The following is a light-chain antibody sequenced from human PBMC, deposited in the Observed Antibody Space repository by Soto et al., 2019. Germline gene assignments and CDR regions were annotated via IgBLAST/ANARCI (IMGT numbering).Light chain of an antibody. V-gene: IGKV2-28*01. J-gene: IGKJ2*01. CDR2: LGS. CDR1: QSLLYSNGYKY. CDR3: IQAFESVYT. Sequence: DIVMTQSPLSLPVTPGEPASISCRSSQSLLYSNGYKYLDWYLQKPGQSPQLLISLGSNRATGVTDRCSGSGSGTDFTLKVSRVEADDVEVCYCIQAFESVYTFGQGTKLEFK.